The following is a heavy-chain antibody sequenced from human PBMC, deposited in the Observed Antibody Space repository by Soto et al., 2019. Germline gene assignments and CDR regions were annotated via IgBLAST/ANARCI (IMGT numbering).Heavy chain of an antibody. D-gene: IGHD3-10*01. V-gene: IGHV1-18*01. Sequence: QVQLVQSGAEVKKPGASVKVSCKASGYTFTNYGITWVRQAPGQGLEWMGWISDYNGNTYYGKKFQGRVTMTTDTSTRTAYMELKSLRSDDTAVYYCAREGYYSGSGTYSPPRYYGMDVWGQGTTVTVSS. CDR2: ISDYNGNT. CDR3: AREGYYSGSGTYSPPRYYGMDV. CDR1: GYTFTNYG. J-gene: IGHJ6*02.